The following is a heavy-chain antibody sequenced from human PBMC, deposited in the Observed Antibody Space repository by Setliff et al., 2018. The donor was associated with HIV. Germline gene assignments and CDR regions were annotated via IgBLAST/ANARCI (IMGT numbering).Heavy chain of an antibody. V-gene: IGHV4-59*04. CDR1: GDSSGINY. D-gene: IGHD6-19*01. J-gene: IGHJ5*02. Sequence: PSETLSLTCTVSGDSSGINYWAWLRQPPGKGLEWIGSVSYAGTTYYNPSLEGRVSMSFDSSKNQFSLRLRSMAAADAATYYCTADRASVWYGHWGQGTLVTVS. CDR3: TADRASVWYGH. CDR2: VSYAGTT.